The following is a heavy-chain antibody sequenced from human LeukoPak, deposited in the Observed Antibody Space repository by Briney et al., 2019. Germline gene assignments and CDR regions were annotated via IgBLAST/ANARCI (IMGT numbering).Heavy chain of an antibody. D-gene: IGHD6-19*01. Sequence: PGGSLRLSCAASGFTFSDYYMSWIRQAPGKGLEWVSYISSSGSTIYYADSVKGRFTISRDNAKNSLYLQMNSLRAEDTAVYYCARDSALYSSGWLFDYWGQGTLVTVSS. CDR1: GFTFSDYY. CDR2: ISSSGSTI. CDR3: ARDSALYSSGWLFDY. V-gene: IGHV3-11*01. J-gene: IGHJ4*02.